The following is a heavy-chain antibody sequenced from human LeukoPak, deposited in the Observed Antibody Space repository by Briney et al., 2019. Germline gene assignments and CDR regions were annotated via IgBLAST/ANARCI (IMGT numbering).Heavy chain of an antibody. CDR2: IYHSGST. CDR1: GGPISSGGYS. D-gene: IGHD1-1*01. Sequence: SETLSLTCAVSGGPISSGGYSWSWIRQPPGKGLEWIGYIYHSGSTYYNPSLKSRVTISVDRSKNQFSLKLSSVTAADTAVYYCARVNGGTEEYYFDYWGQGTLVTVSS. V-gene: IGHV4-30-2*01. J-gene: IGHJ4*02. CDR3: ARVNGGTEEYYFDY.